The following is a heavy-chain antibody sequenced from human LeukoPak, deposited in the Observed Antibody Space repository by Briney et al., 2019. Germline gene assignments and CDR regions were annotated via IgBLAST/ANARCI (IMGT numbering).Heavy chain of an antibody. V-gene: IGHV3-48*03. J-gene: IGHJ4*02. CDR2: ISSSSGII. Sequence: GGSLRLSCAASGFTFNYYEMNWVRLAPGKGLEWVSYISSSSGIIYYADSVKGRFTISRDNAKNSLHLQMSSLRAEDTARYYCARLHLGGYRYGFDLWGQGTLVTVSS. D-gene: IGHD5-18*01. CDR1: GFTFNYYE. CDR3: ARLHLGGYRYGFDL.